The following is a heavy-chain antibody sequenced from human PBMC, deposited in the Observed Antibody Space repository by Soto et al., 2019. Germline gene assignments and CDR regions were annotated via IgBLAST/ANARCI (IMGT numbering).Heavy chain of an antibody. CDR1: GGSVTSNY. CDR2: MYISGTT. CDR3: ARERAAPSWVDD. V-gene: IGHV4-4*07. Sequence: KSSETLSLTCTVSGGSVTSNYWTWIRQPAGKGLEWIGRMYISGTTDYNPSLRGRATMSVDTSKNQFSLTLTSVTAADTAVYYGARERAAPSWVDDWGRGTMVPVSS. D-gene: IGHD6-6*01. J-gene: IGHJ5*02.